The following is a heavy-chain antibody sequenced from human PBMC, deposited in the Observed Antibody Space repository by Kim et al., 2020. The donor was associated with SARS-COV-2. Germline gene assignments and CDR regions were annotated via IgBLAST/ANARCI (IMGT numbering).Heavy chain of an antibody. CDR1: GGTFSSYT. D-gene: IGHD2-21*02. J-gene: IGHJ4*02. CDR3: ARDIVVTASYYFDY. V-gene: IGHV1-69*04. CDR2: IIPILGIA. Sequence: SVKVSCKASGGTFSSYTISWVRQAPGQGLEWMGRIIPILGIANYAQKFQGRVTITADKSTSTAYMELSSLRSEDTAVYYCARDIVVTASYYFDYWGQGTLVTVSS.